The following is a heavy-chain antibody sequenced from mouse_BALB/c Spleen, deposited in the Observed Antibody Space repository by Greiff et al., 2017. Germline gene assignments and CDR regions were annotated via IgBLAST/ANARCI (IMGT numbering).Heavy chain of an antibody. J-gene: IGHJ2*01. CDR3: ARRGDYALYFDY. D-gene: IGHD2-4*01. Sequence: DVMLVESGGGLVQPGGSLKLSCAASGFTFSSYTMSWVRQTPEKRLEWVAYISNGGGSTYYPDTVKGRFTISRDNAKNTLYLQMSSLKSEDTAMYYCARRGDYALYFDYWGQGTTLTVSS. CDR2: ISNGGGST. V-gene: IGHV5-12-2*01. CDR1: GFTFSSYT.